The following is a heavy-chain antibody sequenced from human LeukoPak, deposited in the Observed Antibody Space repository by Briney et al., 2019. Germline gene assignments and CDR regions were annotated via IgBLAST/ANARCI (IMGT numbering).Heavy chain of an antibody. CDR2: ISWNSGGI. D-gene: IGHD6-19*01. V-gene: IGHV3-9*01. CDR3: ARAVVGKEDLDY. CDR1: GFTFDDYA. J-gene: IGHJ4*02. Sequence: PGGSLRLSCAASGFTFDDYAMHWVRQAPGEGLEWVSGISWNSGGIGYADSVKGRFTISRDNSKNTLYLQMNTLGAEDTAVYYCARAVVGKEDLDYWGQGTLVTVSS.